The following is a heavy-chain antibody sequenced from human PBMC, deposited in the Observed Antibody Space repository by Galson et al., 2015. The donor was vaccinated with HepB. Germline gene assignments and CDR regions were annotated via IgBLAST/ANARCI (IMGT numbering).Heavy chain of an antibody. CDR2: ISYDGSNK. CDR1: GFTFSSYA. V-gene: IGHV3-30*04. CDR3: ARNGHSTNCYTY. D-gene: IGHD2-2*02. J-gene: IGHJ4*02. Sequence: SLRLSCAASGFTFSSYAMHWVRQAPGKGLEWVAVISYDGSNKYYADSVKGRFTISRDNSKNTLYLQMNSLRAEDTAVYYCARNGHSTNCYTYWGQGTLVTVSS.